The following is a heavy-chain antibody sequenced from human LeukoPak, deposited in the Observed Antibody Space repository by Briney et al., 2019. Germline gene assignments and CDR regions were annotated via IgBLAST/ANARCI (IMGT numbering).Heavy chain of an antibody. CDR3: ARDLTSYGSGSYYNEDY. V-gene: IGHV3-23*01. CDR1: GFTFISYA. CDR2: ISGSGGTT. J-gene: IGHJ4*02. D-gene: IGHD3-10*01. Sequence: GGSLRLSCAASGFTFISYAMSWVRQAPGKGLEWVSAISGSGGTTYYADSVKGRFTISRDNSRNTLYLQMNSLRADDTAVYYCARDLTSYGSGSYYNEDYWGQGTLVAVSS.